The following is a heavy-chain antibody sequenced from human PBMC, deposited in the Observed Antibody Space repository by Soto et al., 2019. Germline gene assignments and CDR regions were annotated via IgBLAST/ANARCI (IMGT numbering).Heavy chain of an antibody. Sequence: PTETLSLTCTVSGASISSGGYYWSWIRQYPGKGLEWIGYIFYNGDTYYNPSLQSRVTISLDTSENQFSLKLSSVSAADTAVYHCAREGYSSGWYEYWGQGTLVTVS. CDR3: AREGYSSGWYEY. V-gene: IGHV4-31*03. CDR1: GASISSGGYY. J-gene: IGHJ4*02. CDR2: IFYNGDT. D-gene: IGHD6-19*01.